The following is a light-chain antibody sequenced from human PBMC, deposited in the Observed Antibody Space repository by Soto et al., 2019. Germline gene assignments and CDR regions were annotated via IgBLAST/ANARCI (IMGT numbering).Light chain of an antibody. CDR1: SSDVGAYNY. CDR2: DVT. CDR3: CSYAGTYTLYV. Sequence: QSALTQPRSVSGSPGQSVTISCTGTSSDVGAYNYVSWYQQHPGKAPKLMIYDVTKRPSGVPDRFSGSKSGNTASLTISGLQGEDEADYYCCSYAGTYTLYVFGTGT. V-gene: IGLV2-11*01. J-gene: IGLJ1*01.